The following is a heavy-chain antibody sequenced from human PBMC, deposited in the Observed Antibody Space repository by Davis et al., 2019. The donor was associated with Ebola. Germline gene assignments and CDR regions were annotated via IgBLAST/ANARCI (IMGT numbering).Heavy chain of an antibody. V-gene: IGHV3-23*01. J-gene: IGHJ6*04. Sequence: GESLKISCAASGFTFSSYAMTWVRQAPGKGLEWVSAISGSGGTTYYAGSVKGRFTVSRDNSKKTMYLQMNSLRAEDTAVYYCARPHGSGSFYYYYGMDVWGKGTTVTVSS. CDR2: ISGSGGTT. CDR3: ARPHGSGSFYYYYGMDV. CDR1: GFTFSSYA. D-gene: IGHD3-10*01.